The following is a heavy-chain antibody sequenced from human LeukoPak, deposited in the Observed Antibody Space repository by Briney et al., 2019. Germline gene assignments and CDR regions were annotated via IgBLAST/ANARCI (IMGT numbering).Heavy chain of an antibody. V-gene: IGHV4-39*01. CDR3: ARLDY. Sequence: SETLSLTCSVSRGSISSSRNYWGWIRQPPGKGLQWIGYIYYSGSTYYNPSLKSRVTISVDTSTNQFSLKLSSVTAADTAVYYCARLDYWGQGTLVTVSS. CDR1: RGSISSSRNY. J-gene: IGHJ4*02. CDR2: IYYSGST.